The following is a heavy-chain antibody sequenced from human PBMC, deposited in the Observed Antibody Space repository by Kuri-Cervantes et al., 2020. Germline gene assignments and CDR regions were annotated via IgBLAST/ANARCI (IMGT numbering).Heavy chain of an antibody. CDR3: AKDAIWFGELLSRYFYYYGMDV. J-gene: IGHJ6*02. CDR2: ISWNSGSI. D-gene: IGHD3-10*01. V-gene: IGHV3-9*01. CDR1: GFTFDDYA. Sequence: GGSLRLSCAASGFTFDDYAMHWVRQAPGKGLEWVSGISWNSGSIGYADSVKGRFTISRDNAKNSLYLQMNSLRAEDTALYYCAKDAIWFGELLSRYFYYYGMDVWGQGTTVTVSS.